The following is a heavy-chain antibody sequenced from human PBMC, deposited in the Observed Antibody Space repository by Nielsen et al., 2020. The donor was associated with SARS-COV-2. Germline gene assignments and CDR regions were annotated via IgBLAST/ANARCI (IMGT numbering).Heavy chain of an antibody. CDR3: ARSPPKDDCWSGYWDYGMDV. CDR2: ISSSGSTI. V-gene: IGHV3-48*03. Sequence: VRQAPGQGLEWVSYISSSGSTIYYEDSVKGRFTISRDNAKNSLYLQMNSLRAEETAVYYCARSPPKDDCWSGYWDYGMDVWGQGTTVTVSS. J-gene: IGHJ6*02. D-gene: IGHD3-3*01.